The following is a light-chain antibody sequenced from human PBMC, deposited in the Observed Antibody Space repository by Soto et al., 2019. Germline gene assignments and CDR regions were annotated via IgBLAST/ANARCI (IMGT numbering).Light chain of an antibody. Sequence: QSVLTQPPSVSGAPGQRVTISCTGSSSNIGAGYDVHWYQQLPGTAPKLLIYGNSNRPSGVPDRFSGSKSGNSASLAITGLQAEDEAYYYCQSYDSSLSGSVFGGGTKLTVL. V-gene: IGLV1-40*01. J-gene: IGLJ2*01. CDR1: SSNIGAGYD. CDR3: QSYDSSLSGSV. CDR2: GNS.